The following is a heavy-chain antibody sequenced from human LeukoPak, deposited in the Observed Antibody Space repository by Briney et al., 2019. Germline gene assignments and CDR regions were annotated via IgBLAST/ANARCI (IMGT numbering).Heavy chain of an antibody. J-gene: IGHJ6*03. CDR3: ARYSEDGYIASWDYMDV. CDR1: GGSISSYY. D-gene: IGHD6-13*01. CDR2: IYHNGST. V-gene: IGHV4-59*01. Sequence: SETLSLTCTVSGGSISSYYWSWIRKPPGKGLEWVWYIYHNGSTNYNPSLKSRDTISVDTSKNQYSLKLNSVTAADTAVYYCARYSEDGYIASWDYMDVWGKGTTVTVSS.